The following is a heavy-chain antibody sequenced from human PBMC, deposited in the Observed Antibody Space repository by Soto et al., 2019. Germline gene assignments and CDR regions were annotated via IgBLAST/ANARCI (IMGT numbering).Heavy chain of an antibody. J-gene: IGHJ4*02. Sequence: GGSLRLSCAASGFTFSSYWMHWVRQAPGKGLVWVSRINSDGSSTSYADSVKGRFTISRDNAKNTLYLQMNSLRAEDTAVYYCARGGYSYAQGGYYFDYWGQGTLVTVSS. CDR2: INSDGSST. D-gene: IGHD5-18*01. CDR1: GFTFSSYW. CDR3: ARGGYSYAQGGYYFDY. V-gene: IGHV3-74*01.